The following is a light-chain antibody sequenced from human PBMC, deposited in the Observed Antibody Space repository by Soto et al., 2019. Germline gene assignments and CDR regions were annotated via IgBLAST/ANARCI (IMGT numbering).Light chain of an antibody. J-gene: IGLJ3*02. V-gene: IGLV2-14*01. CDR1: SSDVGGYKY. CDR2: DVS. CDR3: SSYTSSNTLVV. Sequence: QSALTQPASVSGSPGQSITISCTGSSSDVGGYKYVSWYQQHPGKAPKLMIYDVSNRPSGVSNRFSGSKSGNTASLTISGLQAEDEADYYCSSYTSSNTLVVFGGGTTLTVL.